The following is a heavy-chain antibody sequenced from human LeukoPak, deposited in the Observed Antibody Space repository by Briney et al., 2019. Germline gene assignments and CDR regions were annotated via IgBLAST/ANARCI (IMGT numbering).Heavy chain of an antibody. CDR1: GGSISSLY. CDR2: IYYTGST. CDR3: ARHRAYGSSSPFDY. J-gene: IGHJ4*02. Sequence: KPSETLSLTCSVSGGSISSLYWSWIRQPPGKGLEWIGYIYYTGSTNYNPSLKSRVTIFVDMSKNQFSLRLSSVTAADTAVYYCARHRAYGSSSPFDYWGQGTLVTVSS. D-gene: IGHD6-6*01. V-gene: IGHV4-59*08.